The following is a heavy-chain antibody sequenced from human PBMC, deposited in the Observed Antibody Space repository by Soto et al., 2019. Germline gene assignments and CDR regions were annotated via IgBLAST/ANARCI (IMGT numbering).Heavy chain of an antibody. J-gene: IGHJ6*02. D-gene: IGHD6-6*01. V-gene: IGHV1-69-2*01. CDR3: ATERIAARYPYYYYYGMDV. CDR1: GYTFTDYY. CDR2: VDPEDGET. Sequence: EVQLVQSGAEVKKPGATVKISCKVSGYTFTDYYMHWVQQAPGKGLEWMGLVDPEDGETIYAEKFQGRVTITADTSTDTAYMELSSLRSEDTAVYYCATERIAARYPYYYYYGMDVWGQGTTVTVSS.